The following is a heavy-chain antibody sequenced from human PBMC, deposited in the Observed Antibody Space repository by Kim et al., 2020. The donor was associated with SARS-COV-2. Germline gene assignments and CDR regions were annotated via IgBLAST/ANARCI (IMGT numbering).Heavy chain of an antibody. V-gene: IGHV4-59*01. CDR3: ARDHREWLQSTANWYFDL. Sequence: SETLSRTCTVSGGSISSYYWSWIRQPPGKGLEWIGYIYYSGSTNYNPSLKSRVTISVDTSKNQFSLKLSSVTAADTAVYYCARDHREWLQSTANWYFDLWGRGTLVTVSS. J-gene: IGHJ2*01. CDR2: IYYSGST. D-gene: IGHD3-3*01. CDR1: GGSISSYY.